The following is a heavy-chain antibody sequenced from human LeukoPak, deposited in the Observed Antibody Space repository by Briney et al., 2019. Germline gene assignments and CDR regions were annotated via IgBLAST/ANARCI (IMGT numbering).Heavy chain of an antibody. CDR2: IYYSGST. J-gene: IGHJ4*02. Sequence: SETLSLTCTVSGGFISSSSYYWGWIRQPPGKGLEWIGSIYYSGSTYYNPSLKSRVTISVDTSKNQFSLKLSSVTAADTAAYYCARGGFWSGYPDYWGQGTLVTVSS. CDR1: GGFISSSSYY. CDR3: ARGGFWSGYPDY. V-gene: IGHV4-39*07. D-gene: IGHD3-3*01.